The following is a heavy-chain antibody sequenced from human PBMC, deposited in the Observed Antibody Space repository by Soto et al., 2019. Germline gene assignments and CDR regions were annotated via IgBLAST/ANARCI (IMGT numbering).Heavy chain of an antibody. J-gene: IGHJ3*02. CDR1: GYTFTSYG. V-gene: IGHV1-18*01. CDR2: ISAYNGNT. D-gene: IGHD2-8*01. Sequence: ASVKVSCKASGYTFTSYGISWVRQAPGQGLEWMGWISAYNGNTNYAQKLQGRVTMTTDTSTSTAYMEXXSLRYXEXAXYXCAXXXXCTNGVCYTGRFAFDIWGQGTXVTVSS. CDR3: AXXXXCTNGVCYTGRFAFDI.